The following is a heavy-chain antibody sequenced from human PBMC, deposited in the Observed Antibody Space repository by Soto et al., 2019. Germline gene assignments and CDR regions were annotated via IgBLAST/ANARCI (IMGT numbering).Heavy chain of an antibody. Sequence: QVQLQESGPGLVKPSQTLSLSCTLSGDSISSGNYYWGWIRHSPGKGLEWIAYINYSGSTYWNQSLRGRITMSVDTWKNQFSLKLRSVTAADTAVYYCVRVPPGSGTYFNYYYVMDVWGQGTTVTVSS. CDR2: INYSGST. D-gene: IGHD3-10*01. J-gene: IGHJ6*02. CDR3: VRVPPGSGTYFNYYYVMDV. V-gene: IGHV4-30-4*01. CDR1: GDSISSGNYY.